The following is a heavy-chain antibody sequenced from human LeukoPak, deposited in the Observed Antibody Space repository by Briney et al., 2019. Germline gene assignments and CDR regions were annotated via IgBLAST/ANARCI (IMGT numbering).Heavy chain of an antibody. CDR3: ASPRGYDSSGYPYYFDY. CDR1: GFTFSSYG. Sequence: GGTLRLSCAASGFTFSSYGMSWVRQAPGKGLEWVSAISGSGGSTYYADSVKGRFTISRDNSKNTLYLQMNSLRAEDTAVYYCASPRGYDSSGYPYYFDYWGQGTLVTVSS. D-gene: IGHD3-22*01. CDR2: ISGSGGST. V-gene: IGHV3-23*01. J-gene: IGHJ4*02.